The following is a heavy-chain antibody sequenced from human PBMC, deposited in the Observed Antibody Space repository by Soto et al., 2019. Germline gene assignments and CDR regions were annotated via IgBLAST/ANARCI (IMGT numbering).Heavy chain of an antibody. CDR1: GYTFTSYG. J-gene: IGHJ6*02. Sequence: ASVKVSCTASGYTFTSYGIILVRQAPGQGLEGMGWISAYNGNTNYAQKLQGRVTMTTDTSTSTAYMELRSLRSDDTAVYYCARDYRGWEPAAMIRGWYYYYGMDVWGQGTTVTFS. D-gene: IGHD2-2*01. CDR3: ARDYRGWEPAAMIRGWYYYYGMDV. V-gene: IGHV1-18*01. CDR2: ISAYNGNT.